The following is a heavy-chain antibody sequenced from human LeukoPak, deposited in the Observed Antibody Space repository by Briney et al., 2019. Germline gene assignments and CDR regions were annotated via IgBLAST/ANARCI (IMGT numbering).Heavy chain of an antibody. J-gene: IGHJ5*02. CDR2: SSPLHSDS. V-gene: IGHV5-51*01. CDR1: GYSFTDYW. D-gene: IGHD3-9*01. Sequence: GESLKISCQSSGYSFTDYWIVWLRQVPGKGLEWMGISSPLHSDSRYSPSFQGQVTISADNSISTSYLQWSSLKASDTAMYYCAGPRPSSAAYYAIEPWGQGTLVSVSS. CDR3: AGPRPSSAAYYAIEP.